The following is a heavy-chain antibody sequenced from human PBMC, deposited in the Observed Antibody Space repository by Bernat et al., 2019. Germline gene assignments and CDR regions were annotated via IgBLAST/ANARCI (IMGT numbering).Heavy chain of an antibody. CDR1: GYSFTSYW. CDR2: IYPGDSDT. D-gene: IGHD6-13*01. CDR3: ARGVSGSWSRIDY. J-gene: IGHJ4*02. Sequence: EVQLVQSGAEVKKPGESLKISCKGSGYSFTSYWIGWVRQMPGKGLEWMGIIYPGDSDTRYSPSFQGRVTISADRSISTAYMPWRSLEASDTAMYYCARGVSGSWSRIDYWGQGTLVTVSS. V-gene: IGHV5-51*01.